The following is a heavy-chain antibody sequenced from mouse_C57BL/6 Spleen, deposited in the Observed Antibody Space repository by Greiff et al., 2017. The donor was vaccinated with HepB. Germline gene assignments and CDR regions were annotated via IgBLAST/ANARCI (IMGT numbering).Heavy chain of an antibody. D-gene: IGHD1-1*01. V-gene: IGHV1-50*01. CDR3: ARKGYYGSSFPFAY. J-gene: IGHJ3*01. CDR2: IDPSDSYT. Sequence: QVQLQQPGAELVKPGASVKLSCKASGYTFTSYWMQWVKQRPGQGLEWIGEIDPSDSYTNYNQKFKGKATLTVDTSSSTAYMQLSSLTSEDSAVYYCARKGYYGSSFPFAYWGQGTLVTVSA. CDR1: GYTFTSYW.